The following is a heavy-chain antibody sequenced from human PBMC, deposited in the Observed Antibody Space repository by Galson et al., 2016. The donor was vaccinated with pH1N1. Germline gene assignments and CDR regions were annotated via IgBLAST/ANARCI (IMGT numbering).Heavy chain of an antibody. J-gene: IGHJ6*03. CDR2: LSASGGST. Sequence: SLRLSCAASGFTFRNYGASWVRQAPGKGLEWVSSLSASGGSTYYADSVKGRFTISRDNSKNTLFLQMNSLRAEDAAVYYCAKGTAAIFYYYMDVWGIGTTVTVSS. CDR3: AKGTAAIFYYYMDV. D-gene: IGHD2-2*01. CDR1: GFTFRNYG. V-gene: IGHV3-23*01.